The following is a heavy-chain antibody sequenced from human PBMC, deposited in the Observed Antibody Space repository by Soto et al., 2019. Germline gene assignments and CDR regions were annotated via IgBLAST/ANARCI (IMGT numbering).Heavy chain of an antibody. CDR3: AKGLRIYYFDY. Sequence: HPGGSLRLSCAASGFTFSSYAMTWVRQAPGKGLEWVSTISGSGGSTYYADSVKGRFTISRDNSKNTLYLQMNSLRAEDTAVYYCAKGLRIYYFDYWGQGTLVTVSS. D-gene: IGHD3-3*01. CDR1: GFTFSSYA. J-gene: IGHJ4*02. CDR2: ISGSGGST. V-gene: IGHV3-23*01.